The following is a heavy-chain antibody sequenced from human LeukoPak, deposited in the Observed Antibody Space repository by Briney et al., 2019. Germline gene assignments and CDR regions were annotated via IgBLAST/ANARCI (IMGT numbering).Heavy chain of an antibody. V-gene: IGHV1-2*02. J-gene: IGHJ3*02. CDR3: ASPSPSGNAFDI. D-gene: IGHD3-10*01. CDR2: INPNSGGT. Sequence: ASVKVSCKASGYTFTGYYMHWVRPAPGQGLEWMGWINPNSGGTNYAQKFQGRVTMTRDTSISTAYMELSRLRSDDTAVYYCASPSPSGNAFDIWGQGTMVTVSS. CDR1: GYTFTGYY.